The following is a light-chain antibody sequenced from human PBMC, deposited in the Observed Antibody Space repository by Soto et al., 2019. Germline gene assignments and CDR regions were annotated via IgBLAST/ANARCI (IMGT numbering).Light chain of an antibody. CDR2: EVS. J-gene: IGLJ1*01. CDR1: SSDVGSFNL. Sequence: QSALTQPASVSGSPGQSITISCTGTSSDVGSFNLVSWYQQHPGKAPKLMIYEVSKRPSGVSNRFSGSKSGNTASLTISGLQAEDEADYCCCSYAGSSYVFGTGTQLTVL. CDR3: CSYAGSSYV. V-gene: IGLV2-23*02.